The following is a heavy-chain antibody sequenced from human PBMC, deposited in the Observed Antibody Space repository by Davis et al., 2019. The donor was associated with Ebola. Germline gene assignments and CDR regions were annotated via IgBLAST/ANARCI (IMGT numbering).Heavy chain of an antibody. D-gene: IGHD6-19*01. V-gene: IGHV3-23*01. J-gene: IGHJ4*02. CDR2: MSGSGGNT. CDR3: ARSVWGYSSGWYGEYFDY. CDR1: GFTFSSNA. Sequence: RRSLRPSCPVSGFTFSSNATSWVRQAPGKGLAWVSAMSGSGGNTYYADSVKGRFTISRDNSKNTLYLQMNSLRAEDTAVYYCARSVWGYSSGWYGEYFDYWRQGTLVTVSS.